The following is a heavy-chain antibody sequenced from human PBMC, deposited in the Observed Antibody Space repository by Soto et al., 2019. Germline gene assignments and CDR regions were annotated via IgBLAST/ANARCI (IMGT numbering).Heavy chain of an antibody. D-gene: IGHD1-20*01. CDR1: GFSFSDYT. J-gene: IGHJ5*02. V-gene: IGHV3-21*01. CDR2: ISRGSDYI. Sequence: EVHLVESGGGQVKPGGSLRLTCAGSGFSFSDYTMNWVRQAPGKGLEWVSSISRGSDYIFYADTVKGRFTISRDNARNSLYLQMSSLRAEDTAVYYCAKDSGCVNNACAYDPWGQGTLVSVSS. CDR3: AKDSGCVNNACAYDP.